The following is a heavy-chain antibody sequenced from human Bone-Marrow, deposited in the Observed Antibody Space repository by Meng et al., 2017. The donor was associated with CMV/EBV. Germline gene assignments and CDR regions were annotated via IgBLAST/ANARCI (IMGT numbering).Heavy chain of an antibody. CDR3: TTDLWVNFDY. CDR1: GFTFSNAW. D-gene: IGHD2-21*01. V-gene: IGHV3-15*01. J-gene: IGHJ4*02. CDR2: IKSKTDSGTT. Sequence: GESLKISCAASGFTFSNAWMSWVRQAPGKGLEWVGRIKSKTDSGTTDYAAPVKGRFTISRDDSKNTLYLQMNSLKTEDTAVYYCTTDLWVNFDYWGQGTLVTVSS.